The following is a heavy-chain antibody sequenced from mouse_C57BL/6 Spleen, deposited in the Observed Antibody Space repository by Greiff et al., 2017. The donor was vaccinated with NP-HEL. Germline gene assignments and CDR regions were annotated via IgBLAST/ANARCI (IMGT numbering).Heavy chain of an antibody. J-gene: IGHJ3*01. CDR1: GYTFTSYW. CDR3: ARVGSNFAY. D-gene: IGHD2-5*01. CDR2: IYPGSGST. V-gene: IGHV1-55*01. Sequence: QVHVKQPGAELVKPGASVKMSCKASGYTFTSYWITWVKQRPGQGLEWIGDIYPGSGSTNYNEKFKSKATLTVDTSSSTAYMQLSSLTSEDSAVYYCARVGSNFAYWGQGTLVTVSA.